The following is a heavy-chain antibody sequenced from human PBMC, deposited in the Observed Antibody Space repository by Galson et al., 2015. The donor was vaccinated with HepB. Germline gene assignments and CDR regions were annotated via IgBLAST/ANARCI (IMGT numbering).Heavy chain of an antibody. CDR1: GYTFTSYA. CDR2: INAGNGNT. V-gene: IGHV1-3*01. CDR3: AREVVATGNYYYYGMDV. D-gene: IGHD1-26*01. J-gene: IGHJ6*02. Sequence: SVKVSCKASGYTFTSYAMHWVRQAPGQRLGWMGWINAGNGNTKYSQKFQGRVTITRDTSASTAYMELSSLRSEDTAVYYCAREVVATGNYYYYGMDVWGQGTTVTVSS.